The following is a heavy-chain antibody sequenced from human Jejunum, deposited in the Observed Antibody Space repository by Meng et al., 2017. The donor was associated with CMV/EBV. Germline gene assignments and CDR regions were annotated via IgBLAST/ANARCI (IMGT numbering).Heavy chain of an antibody. V-gene: IGHV3-13*01. J-gene: IGHJ6*02. CDR1: GFTFSSYD. Sequence: ASGFTFSSYDMHWVRQATGKGLEWVSTIGVAGDTYYVGSVKGRFTISRETAKNSLYLQMNSLRAGDTAVYYCSRVHPYYFGMDVWGQGTTVTVSS. CDR2: IGVAGDT. CDR3: SRVHPYYFGMDV.